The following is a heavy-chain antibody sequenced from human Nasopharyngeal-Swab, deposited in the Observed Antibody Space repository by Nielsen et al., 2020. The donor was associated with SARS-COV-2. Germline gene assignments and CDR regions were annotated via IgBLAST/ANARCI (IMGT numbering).Heavy chain of an antibody. V-gene: IGHV4-59*13. J-gene: IGHJ2*01. D-gene: IGHD1/OR15-1a*01. CDR1: GGSISGFY. CDR3: ARSKGTNWYFDL. Sequence: GSLRLSCTVSGGSISGFYWIWIRQPPGKGLEWIGYMYSSGSTNYNPSLKSRVTISLDTSKNQFSLKLSSVTAADTAVYYCARSKGTNWYFDLWGRGTLVTVSS. CDR2: MYSSGST.